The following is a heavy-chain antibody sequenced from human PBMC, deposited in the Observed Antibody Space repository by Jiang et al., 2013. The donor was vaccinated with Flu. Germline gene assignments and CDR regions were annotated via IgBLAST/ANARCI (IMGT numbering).Heavy chain of an antibody. D-gene: IGHD6-13*01. V-gene: IGHV4-61*01. CDR2: IYYSGST. Sequence: PGLVKPSETLSLTCTVSGGSVSSGSYYWSWIRQPPGKGLEWIGYIYYSGSTNYNPSLKSRVTISVDTSKNQFSLKLSSVTAADTAVYYCARDGIAAAGGDPFFDYWGQGT. CDR3: ARDGIAAAGGDPFFDY. J-gene: IGHJ4*02. CDR1: GGSVSSGSYY.